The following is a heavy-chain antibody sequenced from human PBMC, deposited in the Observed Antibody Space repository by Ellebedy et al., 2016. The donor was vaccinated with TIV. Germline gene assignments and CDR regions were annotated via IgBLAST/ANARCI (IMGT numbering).Heavy chain of an antibody. CDR1: GFTYSSYS. Sequence: GESLKISCAASGFTYSSYSMNWVRQAPGKGLEWVSSISSSSSYIYYADSVKGRFTISRDNAKNSLYLQMNSLRAEDTAVYYCARAAAATPTDYWGQGTLVTVSS. D-gene: IGHD2-2*01. V-gene: IGHV3-21*01. CDR3: ARAAAATPTDY. J-gene: IGHJ4*02. CDR2: ISSSSSYI.